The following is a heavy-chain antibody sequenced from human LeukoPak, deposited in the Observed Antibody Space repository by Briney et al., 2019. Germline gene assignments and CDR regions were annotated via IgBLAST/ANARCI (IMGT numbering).Heavy chain of an antibody. Sequence: ASVKVSCKASGYTFTGYYMHWVRQAPGQGLEWMGRINPNSGGTNYAQKFQGRVTMTRDTSISTAYMELSRLRSDDTAVYYCARVGVFCGGDSDSRDGFDYWGRGTLVTVSS. CDR3: ARVGVFCGGDSDSRDGFDY. V-gene: IGHV1-2*06. CDR2: INPNSGGT. D-gene: IGHD2-21*02. CDR1: GYTFTGYY. J-gene: IGHJ4*02.